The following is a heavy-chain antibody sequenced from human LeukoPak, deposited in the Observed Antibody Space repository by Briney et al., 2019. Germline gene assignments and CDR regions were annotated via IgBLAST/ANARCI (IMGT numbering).Heavy chain of an antibody. J-gene: IGHJ4*02. CDR1: GFTFDDYA. CDR3: AKDLYDSSGPGAY. D-gene: IGHD3-22*01. CDR2: ISWNSGSI. V-gene: IGHV3-9*01. Sequence: QSGGSLRLSCAASGFTFDDYAMHWVRQAPGKGLEWVSGISWNSGSIGYADSVKGRFTISRDNAKNSLYLQMNSLRAEDTALYYCAKDLYDSSGPGAYWGQGTLVTVSS.